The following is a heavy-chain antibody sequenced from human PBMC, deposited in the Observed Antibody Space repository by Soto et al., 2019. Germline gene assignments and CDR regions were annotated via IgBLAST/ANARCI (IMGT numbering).Heavy chain of an antibody. V-gene: IGHV3-15*07. CDR3: TTDEALHYYDRSQPAY. CDR1: GFTFSNPW. Sequence: GGSRRPACQASGFTFSNPWWNWVPQAPGKGLKWVGRIKSKTDGGTTDYAAPVKVRFTISRDDSKNTLYLQMNSLKTEDTAVYYCTTDEALHYYDRSQPAYWGQGTLVTVSS. CDR2: IKSKTDGGTT. J-gene: IGHJ4*02. D-gene: IGHD3-22*01.